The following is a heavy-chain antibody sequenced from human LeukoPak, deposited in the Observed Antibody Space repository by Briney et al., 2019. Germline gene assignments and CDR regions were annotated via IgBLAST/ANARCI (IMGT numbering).Heavy chain of an antibody. D-gene: IGHD5-24*01. CDR1: GGSFSGYY. CDR2: INHSGST. J-gene: IGHJ4*02. CDR3: ARAGDGYNFPDY. V-gene: IGHV4-34*01. Sequence: SETLSLTCAVYGGSFSGYYWSWIRQPPGKGLEWIGEINHSGSTNYNPSLKSRVTISVDTSKYQFSLKLSSVTAADTAVYYCARAGDGYNFPDYWGQGTLVTVSS.